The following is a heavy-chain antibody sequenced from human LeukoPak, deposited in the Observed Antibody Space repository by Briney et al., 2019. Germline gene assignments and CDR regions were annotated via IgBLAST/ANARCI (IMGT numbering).Heavy chain of an antibody. CDR2: IFFSGTT. CDR1: GGSIGRYY. J-gene: IGHJ4*02. CDR3: ARGGDGYNYVDY. D-gene: IGHD5-24*01. V-gene: IGHV4-59*01. Sequence: KPSENLSLTCTVSGGSIGRYYWSWIRQPPGKGLEWIAYIFFSGTTKYNPSLESRVTISVDTSKNQFSLDLTSVTAADTALYYCARGGDGYNYVDYWGPGTLVTVSS.